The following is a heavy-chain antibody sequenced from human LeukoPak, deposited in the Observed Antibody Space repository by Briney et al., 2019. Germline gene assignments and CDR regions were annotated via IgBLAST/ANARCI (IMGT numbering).Heavy chain of an antibody. D-gene: IGHD1-7*01. CDR1: GFTFTNHG. V-gene: IGHV3-23*01. CDR3: AKRRGLELLYYYYMDV. Sequence: GGTLRLSCAASGFTFTNHGMSWVRQALGKGLEWVSAITGSGDRTYYADSVKGRFTISRDNSKNTLYLQMNSLRAEDTALYYCAKRRGLELLYYYYMDVWGKGTTVTVSS. CDR2: ITGSGDRT. J-gene: IGHJ6*03.